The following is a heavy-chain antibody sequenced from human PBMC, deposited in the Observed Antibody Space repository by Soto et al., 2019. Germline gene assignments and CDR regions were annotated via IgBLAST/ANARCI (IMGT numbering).Heavy chain of an antibody. Sequence: SETLSLTCTVSGGSISSYYWSWTRQPPGKGLEWIGYIYYSGSTYYNPSLKSRVTISVDTSKNQFSLKLSSVTAADTAVYYCAKNSGCDGGESFDYWGQGTLVTVSS. CDR1: GGSISSYY. CDR2: IYYSGST. D-gene: IGHD5-12*01. V-gene: IGHV4-59*06. J-gene: IGHJ4*02. CDR3: AKNSGCDGGESFDY.